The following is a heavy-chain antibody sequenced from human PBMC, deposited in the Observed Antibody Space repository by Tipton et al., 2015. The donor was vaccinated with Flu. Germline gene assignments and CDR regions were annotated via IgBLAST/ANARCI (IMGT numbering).Heavy chain of an antibody. J-gene: IGHJ5*02. CDR2: ISSSGSTI. CDR3: ARETEAASYGASDL. Sequence: LSLTCAASGFTFSDYYMSWIRQAPGKGLEWVSYISSSGSTIYYADSVKGRFTISRDNAKNPLYLQMNSLRAEDTAVYYCARETEAASYGASDLWGQGTLVTVSS. V-gene: IGHV3-11*04. CDR1: GFTFSDYY. D-gene: IGHD1-14*01.